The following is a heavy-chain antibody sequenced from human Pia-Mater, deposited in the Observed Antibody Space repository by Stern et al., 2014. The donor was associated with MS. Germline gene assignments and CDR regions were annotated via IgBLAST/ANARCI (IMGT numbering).Heavy chain of an antibody. V-gene: IGHV3-48*02. Sequence: EVQLEESGGGLVQPGGSLRLSCAASGFTFSSYSMNWVRQAPGTGLEWVSYISSSSSTIYYADSVKGRFTISRDNAKNSLYLQMNSLRDEDTAVYYCARDRRYYDSSGYPNWFDPWGQGTLVTVSS. D-gene: IGHD3-22*01. CDR1: GFTFSSYS. CDR2: ISSSSSTI. CDR3: ARDRRYYDSSGYPNWFDP. J-gene: IGHJ5*02.